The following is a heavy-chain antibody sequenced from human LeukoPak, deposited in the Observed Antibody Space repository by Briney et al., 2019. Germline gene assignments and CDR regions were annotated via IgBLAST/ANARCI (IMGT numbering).Heavy chain of an antibody. CDR2: ISSGSSYI. V-gene: IGHV3-21*01. J-gene: IGHJ4*02. D-gene: IGHD3-10*01. CDR1: GFTFSSYS. Sequence: PGGSLRLSCAASGFTFSSYSMNWVRQAPGKGLGWVSSISSGSSYIYYADSVKGRFTICRDNAKNSLYLQMNSLRAENTAVYYCARDLGFSLHCGSGSRGGQGTLVTVSS. CDR3: ARDLGFSLHCGSGSR.